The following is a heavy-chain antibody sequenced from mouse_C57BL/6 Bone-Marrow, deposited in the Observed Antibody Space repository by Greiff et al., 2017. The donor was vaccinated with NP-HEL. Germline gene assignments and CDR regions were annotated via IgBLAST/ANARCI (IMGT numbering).Heavy chain of an antibody. D-gene: IGHD1-1*01. J-gene: IGHJ4*01. CDR2: IDPNSGGT. CDR1: GYTFTSYW. CDR3: ARVTTDGYYYAMDY. Sequence: VQLQQSGAELVKPGASVKLSCKASGYTFTSYWMHWVKQRPGRGLEWIGRIDPNSGGTKYNEKFKSKATLTVDKPSSTAYMQLSSLTSEDSAVYYCARVTTDGYYYAMDYWGQGTSVTVSS. V-gene: IGHV1-72*01.